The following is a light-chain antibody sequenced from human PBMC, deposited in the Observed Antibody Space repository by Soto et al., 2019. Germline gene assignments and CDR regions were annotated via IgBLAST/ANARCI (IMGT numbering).Light chain of an antibody. Sequence: DIQMTQSPSSLSASVGDRVTITCRASQSISSYLNWYQQKPGKAPKLLIYAASSLQRGGPSRFSGSGSGTDVTLTISSLQPGDFATYYCQQRYSTPPTFGQGTKVDIK. CDR3: QQRYSTPPT. CDR1: QSISSY. J-gene: IGKJ1*01. CDR2: AAS. V-gene: IGKV1-39*01.